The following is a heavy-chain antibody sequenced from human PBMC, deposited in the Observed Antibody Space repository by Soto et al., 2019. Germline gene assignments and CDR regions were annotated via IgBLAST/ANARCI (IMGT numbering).Heavy chain of an antibody. Sequence: GGSLRLSCAASGFTFSSYGMHWVRQAPGKGLEWVAVIWYDGSNKYYADSVKGRFTISRDNSKNTLYLQMNSLRAEDTAVYYCARDGSSVINEDAFDIWGQGTMVTVS. CDR1: GFTFSSYG. CDR2: IWYDGSNK. V-gene: IGHV3-33*01. J-gene: IGHJ3*02. D-gene: IGHD4-4*01. CDR3: ARDGSSVINEDAFDI.